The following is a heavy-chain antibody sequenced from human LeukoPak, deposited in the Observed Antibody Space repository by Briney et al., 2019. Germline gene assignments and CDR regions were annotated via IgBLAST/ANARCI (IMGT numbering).Heavy chain of an antibody. D-gene: IGHD4-11*01. J-gene: IGHJ3*02. CDR3: ARAWGTVTIDAFDI. CDR2: IYTSGST. V-gene: IGHV4-4*07. Sequence: KSSETLSLTCTVSGGSISSYYWSWIRQPAGKGLEWIGRIYTSGSTNYNPSLKSRVTMSVDTSKNQFSLKLSSVTAADTAVYYCARAWGTVTIDAFDIWGQGTMVTVSS. CDR1: GGSISSYY.